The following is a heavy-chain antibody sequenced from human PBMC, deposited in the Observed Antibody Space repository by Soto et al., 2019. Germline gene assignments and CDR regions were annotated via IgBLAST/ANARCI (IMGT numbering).Heavy chain of an antibody. V-gene: IGHV1-18*01. Sequence: VKVSCKASGYTFTTSGISWVRQAPGQGLEWMGWINTDNSKTYYAPKLQGRVTMTTDTSTSTAYLDLRSLKSDDTAVYYCARGITFGGVLNGMDVWGQGTTVTVSS. D-gene: IGHD3-16*01. CDR1: GYTFTTSG. CDR3: ARGITFGGVLNGMDV. CDR2: INTDNSKT. J-gene: IGHJ6*02.